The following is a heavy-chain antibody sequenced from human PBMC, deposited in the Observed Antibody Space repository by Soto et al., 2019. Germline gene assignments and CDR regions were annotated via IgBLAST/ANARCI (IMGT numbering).Heavy chain of an antibody. D-gene: IGHD3-16*01. CDR2: ISAYNGNT. J-gene: IGHJ6*02. CDR1: GYTFTNYG. V-gene: IGHV1-18*01. CDR3: ARDGGLGENYYYYGMDV. Sequence: QVQLVQSGAEVKKPGASVKVSCKASGYTFTNYGISWVRQAPGQGLEWMGWISAYNGNTKYAQKLQCRVTMTKNTSPSTAYMELRGLRSDDTAVYYCARDGGLGENYYYYGMDVWGQGTTVTVSS.